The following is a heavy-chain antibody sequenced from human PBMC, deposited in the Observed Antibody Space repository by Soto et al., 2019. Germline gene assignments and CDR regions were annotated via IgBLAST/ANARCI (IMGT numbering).Heavy chain of an antibody. Sequence: SVKVFCKASGFTFTSSAVQWVRQARGQRLEWIGWIVVGSGNTNYAQKFQERVTITRDMSTSTAYMELSSLRSEDTAVYYCADSKIRPYDSSGYYYVCGMDVWGQGTTVTVSS. CDR1: GFTFTSSA. CDR3: ADSKIRPYDSSGYYYVCGMDV. CDR2: IVVGSGNT. D-gene: IGHD3-22*01. V-gene: IGHV1-58*01. J-gene: IGHJ6*02.